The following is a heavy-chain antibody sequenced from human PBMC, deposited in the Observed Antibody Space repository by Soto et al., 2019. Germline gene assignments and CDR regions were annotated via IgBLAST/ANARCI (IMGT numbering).Heavy chain of an antibody. CDR2: INGDGSFT. CDR1: GFPFTSYW. CDR3: XXXXXXSXXXDY. J-gene: IGHJ4*02. Sequence: EVQLVESGGGLVQPGGSLRLSCAASGFPFTSYWMHWVRQAPGKGLVWVSRINGDGSFTTYADSVRGRFTISRDNARXXXXLXXXXXXXXXXXXXXXXXXXXXSXXXDYWGQGTLVTVSS. V-gene: IGHV3-74*01.